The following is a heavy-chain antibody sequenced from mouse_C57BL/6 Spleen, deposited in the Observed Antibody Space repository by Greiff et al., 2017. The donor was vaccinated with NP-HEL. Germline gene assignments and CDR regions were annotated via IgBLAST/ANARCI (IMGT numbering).Heavy chain of an antibody. D-gene: IGHD2-1*01. CDR2: INPSNGGT. Sequence: QVHVKQPGTELVKPGASVKLSCKASGYTFTSYWMHWVKQRPGQGLEWIGNINPSNGGTNYNEKFKSKATLTVDKSSSTAYMQLSSLTSEDSAVYYCARGGGNINYYAMDYWGQGTSVTVSS. CDR1: GYTFTSYW. V-gene: IGHV1-53*01. CDR3: ARGGGNINYYAMDY. J-gene: IGHJ4*01.